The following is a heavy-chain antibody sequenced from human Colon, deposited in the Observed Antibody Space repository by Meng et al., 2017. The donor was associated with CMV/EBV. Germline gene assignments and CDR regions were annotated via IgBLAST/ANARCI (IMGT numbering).Heavy chain of an antibody. J-gene: IGHJ4*02. CDR3: ARDIVVGSLYH. V-gene: IGHV1-18*01. CDR2: ISGYNGNT. D-gene: IGHD2-21*01. CDR1: GYSFTTYG. Sequence: ASVKVSCKASGYSFTTYGITWVRQTPGQGLEWMGWISGYNGNTTYAQKFQGRVTMTSDTSTSTAYMELRSLRSDDTALYFCARDIVVGSLYHRGLGTQVTVSS.